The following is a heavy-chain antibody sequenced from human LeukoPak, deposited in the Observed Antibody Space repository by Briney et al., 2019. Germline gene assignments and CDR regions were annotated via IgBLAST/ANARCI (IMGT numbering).Heavy chain of an antibody. D-gene: IGHD3-9*01. J-gene: IGHJ4*02. CDR1: GYTFTGYY. V-gene: IGHV1-2*02. Sequence: GASVKVSCKASGYTFTGYYMHWVRQAPGQGLEWMGWINPNSGGTNYAQKFQGRVTMTRDTSISTAYMELSRLRSDDTAVYYCARGYYDILTGSHPFDYWGQGTLVTVSS. CDR2: INPNSGGT. CDR3: ARGYYDILTGSHPFDY.